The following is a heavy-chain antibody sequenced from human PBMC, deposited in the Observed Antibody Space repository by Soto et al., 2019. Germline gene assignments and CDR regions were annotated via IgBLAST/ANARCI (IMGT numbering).Heavy chain of an antibody. CDR3: TKDRYDYYGSESYYGMDV. CDR1: GFTFDDYA. CDR2: ISWNSGSI. D-gene: IGHD3-10*01. V-gene: IGHV3-9*01. Sequence: GGSLRLSCAASGFTFDDYAMHWVRQAPGKGLEWVSGISWNSGSIGHADSVKGRFTVSRDNAKDSLYLQMNSLRAEDTALYYCTKDRYDYYGSESYYGMDVWGQGTTVTVSS. J-gene: IGHJ6*02.